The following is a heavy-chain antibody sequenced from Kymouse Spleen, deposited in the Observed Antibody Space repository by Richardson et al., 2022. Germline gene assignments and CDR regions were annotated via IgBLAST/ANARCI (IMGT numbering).Heavy chain of an antibody. CDR3: ARQGTYYDILTGSFDY. Sequence: QLQLQESGPGLVKPSETLSLTCTVSGGSISSSSYYWGWIRQPPGKGLEWIGSIYYSGSTYYNPSLKSRVTISVDTSKNQFSLKLSSVTAADTAVYYCARQGTYYDILTGSFDYWGQGTLVTVSS. D-gene: IGHD3-9*01. CDR2: IYYSGST. J-gene: IGHJ4*02. CDR1: GGSISSSSYY. V-gene: IGHV4-39*01.